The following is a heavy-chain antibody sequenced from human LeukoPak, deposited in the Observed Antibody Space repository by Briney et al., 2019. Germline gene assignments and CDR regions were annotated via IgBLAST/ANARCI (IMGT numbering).Heavy chain of an antibody. V-gene: IGHV4-59*01. CDR3: ARGGVKPDY. D-gene: IGHD3-10*01. Sequence: SETLSLTCTVSGGSISSYYWSWIRQPPGKGLEWIGYIYYSGSTNYSPSLKSRVTISVDTSKNQFSLKLSSVTAADTAVYYCARGGVKPDYWGQGTLVTVSS. CDR1: GGSISSYY. CDR2: IYYSGST. J-gene: IGHJ4*02.